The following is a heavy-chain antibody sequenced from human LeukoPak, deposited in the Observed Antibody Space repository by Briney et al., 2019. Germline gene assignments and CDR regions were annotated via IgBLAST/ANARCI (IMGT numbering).Heavy chain of an antibody. CDR3: ARATAVAGYAFDI. CDR1: GGSFSGYY. Sequence: SETLSLTCAVYGGSFSGYYWSWIRQPPGKGLEWIGEINHSGSTNYNPSLKSRVTISVDTSKNQFSLKLSSVTAADTAVYYCARATAVAGYAFDIWGQGTMVTVSS. J-gene: IGHJ3*02. V-gene: IGHV4-34*01. D-gene: IGHD6-13*01. CDR2: INHSGST.